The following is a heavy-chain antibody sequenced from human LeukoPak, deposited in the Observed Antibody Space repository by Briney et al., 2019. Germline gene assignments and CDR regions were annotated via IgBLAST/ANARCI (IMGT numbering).Heavy chain of an antibody. J-gene: IGHJ6*03. D-gene: IGHD3-3*01. CDR3: ARVKRFLVRNYYMDV. V-gene: IGHV4-34*01. Sequence: SETLSLTCAVYGGSFSGYYWSWIRQPPGKGPEWIGGINHSGSTNYNPSLKSRVTISVDTSKNQFSLKLSSVTAADTAVYYCARVKRFLVRNYYMDVWGKGTTVTVSS. CDR2: INHSGST. CDR1: GGSFSGYY.